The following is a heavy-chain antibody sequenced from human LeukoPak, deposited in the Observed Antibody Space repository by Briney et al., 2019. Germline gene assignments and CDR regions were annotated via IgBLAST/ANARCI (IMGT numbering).Heavy chain of an antibody. CDR1: GDSVSSDVYY. CDR3: ARDLGTHSYDSSGYLGYSFGI. J-gene: IGHJ3*02. V-gene: IGHV4-30-4*08. CDR2: IYDSGST. Sequence: PSETLSLTCTVSGDSVSSDVYYWHWIRQPPGKGLEWIGYIYDSGSTYYNPSLRSRVSISVDTSRNQFSLELTAVTAADAAAYYCARDLGTHSYDSSGYLGYSFGIWGQGTMLTVSS. D-gene: IGHD3-22*01.